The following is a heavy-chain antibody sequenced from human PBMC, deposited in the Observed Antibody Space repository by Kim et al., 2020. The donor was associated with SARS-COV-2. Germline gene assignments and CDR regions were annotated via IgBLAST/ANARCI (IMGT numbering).Heavy chain of an antibody. CDR3: ASSAIFGVVTTDYYYYGMDV. CDR2: IYSGGST. J-gene: IGHJ6*02. V-gene: IGHV3-53*04. CDR1: GFTVSSNY. D-gene: IGHD3-3*01. Sequence: GGSLRLSCAASGFTVSSNYMSWVRQAPGKGLEWVSVIYSGGSTYYSDCVKGRFTISRHNSKNTLYLQMNSLRAEDTVVYYCASSAIFGVVTTDYYYYGMDVWGPGSTVTVSS.